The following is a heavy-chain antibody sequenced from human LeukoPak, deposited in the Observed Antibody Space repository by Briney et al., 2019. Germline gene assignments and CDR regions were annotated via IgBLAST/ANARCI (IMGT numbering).Heavy chain of an antibody. D-gene: IGHD5-24*01. CDR3: ASGYKAVSVFDH. J-gene: IGHJ4*02. V-gene: IGHV1-46*01. CDR2: INPSGGGT. Sequence: ASVKVSCKASGYTFTTYYMHWVRQAPGQGLVWMGLINPSGGGTRYAQKFQGRVTMTRDTSTSTVYMELSSLRSEDTAVYYCASGYKAVSVFDHWGQGALVTVSS. CDR1: GYTFTTYY.